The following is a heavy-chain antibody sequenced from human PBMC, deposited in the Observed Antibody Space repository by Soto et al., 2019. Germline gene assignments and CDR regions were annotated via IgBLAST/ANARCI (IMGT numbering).Heavy chain of an antibody. CDR2: ISAYNGNT. J-gene: IGHJ4*02. CDR1: GYTVTSYG. Sequence: ASLKISCKASGYTVTSYGMGWVGQAKGQGLEWMGWISAYNGNTNYAQKLQGRVTMTTDTSTSTAYMELRSLRSDDTAVYYCARGDYYDSSGYYLADYWGQGTLVTVSS. V-gene: IGHV1-18*01. D-gene: IGHD3-22*01. CDR3: ARGDYYDSSGYYLADY.